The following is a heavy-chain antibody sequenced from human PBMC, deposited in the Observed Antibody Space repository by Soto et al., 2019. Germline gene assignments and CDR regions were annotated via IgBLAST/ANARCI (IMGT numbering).Heavy chain of an antibody. CDR2: ISPILDMT. D-gene: IGHD4-17*01. CDR1: GGSFGRNS. J-gene: IGHJ3*02. V-gene: IGHV1-69*02. CDR3: SVGDDGDYCFPWIDGFEM. Sequence: QVQLVQSGAEVKKPGSSVKVSCKASGGSFGRNSITWVRQAPGQGLEWMGRISPILDMTNYPQKIKDRVKISADKSTSSVYLELSSLRSEDTAMYYCSVGDDGDYCFPWIDGFEMWGEGTRVTVSS.